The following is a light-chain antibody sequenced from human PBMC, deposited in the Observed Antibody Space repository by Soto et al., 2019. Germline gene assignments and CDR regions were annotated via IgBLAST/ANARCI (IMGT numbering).Light chain of an antibody. V-gene: IGKV1-12*01. J-gene: IGKJ5*01. CDR2: AAS. Sequence: DIQMTQSPSSVSASVGDRVTSTCRASQGISSWLAWYQKKPGKAPNLLIYAASSLQSGVPSRFSGSESGTDFTLTISSLQPEDCAIYFCQQANSFPITFGQGTRLEIK. CDR1: QGISSW. CDR3: QQANSFPIT.